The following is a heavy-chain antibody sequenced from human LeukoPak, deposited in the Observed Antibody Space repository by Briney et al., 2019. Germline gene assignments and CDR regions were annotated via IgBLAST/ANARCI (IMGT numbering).Heavy chain of an antibody. CDR1: GYTFTSYG. J-gene: IGHJ4*02. CDR3: ARADRPRGSGSYPDY. CDR2: ISAYNGNT. Sequence: ASVKVSCKASGYTFTSYGISWVRQAPGQGLEWMGWISAYNGNTNYAQKLQGRVTMTTDTSTSTAYMELRSPRSDDTAVYYCARADRPRGSGSYPDYWGQGTLVTVSS. D-gene: IGHD3-10*01. V-gene: IGHV1-18*01.